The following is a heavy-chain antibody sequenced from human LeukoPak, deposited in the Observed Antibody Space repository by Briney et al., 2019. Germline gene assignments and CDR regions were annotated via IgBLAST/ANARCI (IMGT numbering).Heavy chain of an antibody. CDR3: AKGSYSSCDNYNWFDP. J-gene: IGHJ5*02. V-gene: IGHV1-3*01. Sequence: ASVKVSCKSSGYTFTSYAMSWVRQAPGQRLERMGWINAGNGNTKYSQKFQGRVTMTRDTSISTTYMELSRLGSDDTAVYYCAKGSYSSCDNYNWFDPWGQGTLVTVSS. CDR1: GYTFTSYA. CDR2: INAGNGNT. D-gene: IGHD6-6*01.